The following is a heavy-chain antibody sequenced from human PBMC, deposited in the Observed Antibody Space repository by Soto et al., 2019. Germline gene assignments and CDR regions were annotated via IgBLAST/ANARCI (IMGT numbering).Heavy chain of an antibody. V-gene: IGHV1-69*01. CDR3: AIGTRSSWSCDF. Sequence: QVQVVQSGAEVKKPGSSVKVSCKASGGTFSDYAISWVRQAPGQGLEWMGGIIPLTDTPVYAQTVQGRLTISADEVTSVAYMELSTLRSDDTAVYYCAIGTRSSWSCDFWGQGTLVTVSS. J-gene: IGHJ4*02. CDR2: IIPLTDTP. D-gene: IGHD6-13*01. CDR1: GGTFSDYA.